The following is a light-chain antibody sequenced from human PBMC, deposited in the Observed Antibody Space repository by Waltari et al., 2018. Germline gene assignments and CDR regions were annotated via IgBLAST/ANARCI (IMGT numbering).Light chain of an antibody. CDR2: LGS. V-gene: IGKV2-28*01. CDR3: MQALHTPTT. CDR1: QSLLRGTGYNF. J-gene: IGKJ3*01. Sequence: DIVMTQSPLSLSVTPGEPASISCRFSQSLLRGTGYNFLDCYVQKPGQPPPLLISLGSDRASGVPDRFSGSGTGTDFTLKISRVEAEDVGIYYCMQALHTPTTFGPGTKVDIK.